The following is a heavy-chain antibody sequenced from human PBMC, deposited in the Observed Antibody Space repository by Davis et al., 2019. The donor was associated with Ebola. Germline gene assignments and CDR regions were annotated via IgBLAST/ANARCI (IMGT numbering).Heavy chain of an antibody. D-gene: IGHD3-9*01. CDR1: GYTFNSHG. V-gene: IGHV1-18*01. J-gene: IGHJ4*02. CDR3: ARDLTGTYDFDY. CDR2: ISAYNGHT. Sequence: ASVKVSCKASGYTFNSHGISWVRQAPGQGLEWMAWISAYNGHTNYAQKFQGRLTLTTDTSTSTAYMELRSLTSDDTAVYYCARDLTGTYDFDYWGQGTLVTVSS.